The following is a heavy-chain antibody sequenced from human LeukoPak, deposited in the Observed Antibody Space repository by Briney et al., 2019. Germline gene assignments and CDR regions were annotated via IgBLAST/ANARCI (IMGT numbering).Heavy chain of an antibody. V-gene: IGHV4-59*11. CDR1: GGSFSSHY. Sequence: PSETLSLTCTVSGGSFSSHYWSWVRQPPGKGLEWIGYIYYSGSTNYNPSLKSRVTLSVDTSKNQFSLKLSSVTAADTAVYYCARGRRRITMIVVVKGFDYWGQGTLVTVSS. J-gene: IGHJ4*02. CDR2: IYYSGST. D-gene: IGHD3-22*01. CDR3: ARGRRRITMIVVVKGFDY.